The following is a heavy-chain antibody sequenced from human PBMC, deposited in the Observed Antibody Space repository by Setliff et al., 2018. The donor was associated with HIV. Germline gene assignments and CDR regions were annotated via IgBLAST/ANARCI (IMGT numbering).Heavy chain of an antibody. CDR2: IYYSGST. Sequence: PSETLSLTCIVSGGSISSGGYYWSWIRQHPGKGLEWIGYIYYSGSTYYNPSLKSRVTISVDTSKNQFSLKLSSVTAADTAVYYCARGSGSYSMPAFDIWGQGTMVTVSS. CDR1: GGSISSGGYY. CDR3: ARGSGSYSMPAFDI. V-gene: IGHV4-31*02. J-gene: IGHJ3*02. D-gene: IGHD1-26*01.